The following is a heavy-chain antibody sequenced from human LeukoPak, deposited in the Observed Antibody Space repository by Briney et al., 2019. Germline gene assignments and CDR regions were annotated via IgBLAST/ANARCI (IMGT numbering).Heavy chain of an antibody. CDR1: GFTFSSYA. V-gene: IGHV3-23*01. CDR2: ISNNGENT. J-gene: IGHJ4*02. CDR3: AKLLDY. Sequence: GGSLRLPCAASGFTFSSYAMSWVRQAPGKGLEWVSVISNNGENTYYADSVKGRFTISRDNSKNTLYLQLNSLRAEDTALYYCAKLLDYWGQGALVTVSS. D-gene: IGHD2-15*01.